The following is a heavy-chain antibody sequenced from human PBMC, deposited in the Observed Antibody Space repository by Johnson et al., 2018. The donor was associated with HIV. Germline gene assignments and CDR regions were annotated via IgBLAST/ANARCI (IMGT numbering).Heavy chain of an antibody. D-gene: IGHD3-22*01. J-gene: IGHJ3*02. CDR3: AKGDYYDSRAAFDI. CDR2: ISWDGGST. CDR1: GFTFDDYA. V-gene: IGHV3-43D*03. Sequence: GRSLRLSCAASGFTFDDYAMHWVRQAPGKGLEWVSLISWDGGSTYYADSVKGRFTISRDNSKNTLYLQMNSLRVEDTAVYYCAKGDYYDSRAAFDIWGQGTMVTVSS.